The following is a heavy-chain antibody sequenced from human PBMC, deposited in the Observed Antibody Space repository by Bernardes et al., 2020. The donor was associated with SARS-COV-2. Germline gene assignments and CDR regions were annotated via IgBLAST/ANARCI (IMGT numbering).Heavy chain of an antibody. CDR2: ISGPGRT. CDR1: GCTFSNYA. CDR3: AKELAYGSSWRDYSYYFGMDV. J-gene: IGHJ6*02. Sequence: VGSLRLSCAASGCTFSNYAMSWVRQAPGKGLEWVSDISGPGRTYYADSVRGRFTISRDNSKNTLYLEMNSLRVEDTAVYYCAKELAYGSSWRDYSYYFGMDVWGQGTTVTVSS. D-gene: IGHD6-13*01. V-gene: IGHV3-23*01.